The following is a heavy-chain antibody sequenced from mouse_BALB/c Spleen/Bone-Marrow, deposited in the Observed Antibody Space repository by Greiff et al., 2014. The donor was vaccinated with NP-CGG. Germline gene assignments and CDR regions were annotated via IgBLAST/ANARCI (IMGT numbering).Heavy chain of an antibody. CDR3: TSCDY. V-gene: IGHV1S22*01. CDR2: IYPGSGST. J-gene: IGHJ2*01. CDR1: GYTFTSYW. Sequence: LQQSGSALVRPGASVKLSCKASGYTFTSYWMHWVKQRHGQGLEWIGNIYPGSGSTNYDEKFKSKGTLTVDTSSSTAYMHLSSLTSEDSAVYYCTSCDYWGQGTTLTVSS.